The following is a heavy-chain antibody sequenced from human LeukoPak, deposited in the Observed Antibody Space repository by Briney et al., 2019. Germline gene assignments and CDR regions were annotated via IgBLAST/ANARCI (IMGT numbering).Heavy chain of an antibody. D-gene: IGHD4-17*01. CDR3: ARVDYGEAGAFDI. V-gene: IGHV3-7*01. J-gene: IGHJ3*02. CDR1: GFTFSIYW. CDR2: INQDGSQK. Sequence: PGGSLRLSCAASGFTFSIYWMSWVRQAPGKGLEWVANINQDGSQKYYVDSVKGRFTISRDNSKNTLYLQMNSLRAEDTAVYYCARVDYGEAGAFDIWGQGTMVTVSS.